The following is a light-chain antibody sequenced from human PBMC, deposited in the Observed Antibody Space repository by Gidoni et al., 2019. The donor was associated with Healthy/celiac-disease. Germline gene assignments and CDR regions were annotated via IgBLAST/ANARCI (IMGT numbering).Light chain of an antibody. J-gene: IGKJ3*01. Sequence: EIVLTHSPGTLSLSPGERATRSCRASQSVSSSYLAWYQQKPGQAPRLLIYGASSRATGIPDRFSGSGSGTDFTLTISRLEPEDFAVYYCQQYGSSPPITFGPGTKVDIK. CDR1: QSVSSSY. CDR3: QQYGSSPPIT. V-gene: IGKV3-20*01. CDR2: GAS.